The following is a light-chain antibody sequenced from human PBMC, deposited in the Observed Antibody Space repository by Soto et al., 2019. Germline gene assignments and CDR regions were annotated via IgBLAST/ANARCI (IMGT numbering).Light chain of an antibody. V-gene: IGKV1-39*01. CDR1: QSINTF. CDR3: QQTYTSRPWT. J-gene: IGKJ1*01. Sequence: DIQVTQSPSSLSASVGDRVTITCRASQSINTFLNWYQQRPGKAPNLLIYGASNLQSGVPSRFSGSGSGTDFTLTISSLQPEDFGTYYCQQTYTSRPWTFGRGTKVEIK. CDR2: GAS.